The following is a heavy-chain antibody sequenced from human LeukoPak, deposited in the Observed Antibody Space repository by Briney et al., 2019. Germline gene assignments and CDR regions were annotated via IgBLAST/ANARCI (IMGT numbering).Heavy chain of an antibody. V-gene: IGHV4-4*07. CDR1: GGSISSYY. D-gene: IGHD3-3*01. CDR2: IYTSGST. CDR3: ARMSYDFWSGYPLAFDI. J-gene: IGHJ3*02. Sequence: SETLSLTCTVSGGSISSYYWSWIRQPAGKGLEWIGRIYTSGSTNYIPSLKSRVTMSVDTSKNQFSLKLSSVTAADTAVYYCARMSYDFWSGYPLAFDIWGQGTMVTVSS.